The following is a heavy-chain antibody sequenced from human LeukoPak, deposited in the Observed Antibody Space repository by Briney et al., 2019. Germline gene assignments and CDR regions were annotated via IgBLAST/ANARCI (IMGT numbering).Heavy chain of an antibody. V-gene: IGHV1-2*02. J-gene: IGHJ4*02. CDR3: ARRAGYSSSPFDY. Sequence: ASVKVSCKASGYTFTGYYLHWVRQAPGQGLEWMRWINPDSGGTVYAQKFQGRVTMTRDTSINTAYMELSRLTSDDTAVYYCARRAGYSSSPFDYWGQGTLVTVSS. CDR1: GYTFTGYY. CDR2: INPDSGGT. D-gene: IGHD6-19*01.